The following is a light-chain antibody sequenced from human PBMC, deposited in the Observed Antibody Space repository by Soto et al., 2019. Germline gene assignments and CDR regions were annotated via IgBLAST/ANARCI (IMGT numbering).Light chain of an antibody. CDR3: QQRSNWPFLT. CDR1: QSVSSY. CDR2: DAS. Sequence: EIVLTQSPATLSLSPGERATLSCRASQSVSSYLAWYQQKPGQAPRLLIYDASNRATGIPARFSGSGSGTDFTLTISSLGPEDFAVYYCQQRSNWPFLTFGGGTKVEIK. V-gene: IGKV3-11*01. J-gene: IGKJ4*01.